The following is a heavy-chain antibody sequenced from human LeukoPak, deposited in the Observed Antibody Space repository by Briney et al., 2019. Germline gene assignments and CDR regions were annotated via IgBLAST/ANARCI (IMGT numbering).Heavy chain of an antibody. V-gene: IGHV3-23*01. CDR3: PRGPVPAAARHFDY. J-gene: IGHJ4*01. Sequence: PGRTLRPSCAASGFTFTSYAITWVRQAPCTGLKSFSSIGGNSGRTYHADSVKSWFSISRDNATIPLYLQMNSLSAEDGGVHYCPRGPVPAAARHFDYWGRGTLVTVSS. CDR2: IGGNSGRT. CDR1: GFTFTSYA. D-gene: IGHD2-2*01.